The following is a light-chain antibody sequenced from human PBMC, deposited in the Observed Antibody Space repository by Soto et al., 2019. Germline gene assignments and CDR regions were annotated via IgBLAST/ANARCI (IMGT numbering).Light chain of an antibody. V-gene: IGLV1-44*01. CDR1: SSNIGSST. J-gene: IGLJ1*01. CDR2: GNN. CDR3: AAWDDSLNLHYV. Sequence: QSVLTQPPSASGTPGQRVTISCSRSSSNIGSSTVNWYQQLPGTAPKLLMYGNNQRPSGVPDRFSGSKSATSASLAISGLQSEDEADYYCAAWDDSLNLHYVFGTGTKLTVL.